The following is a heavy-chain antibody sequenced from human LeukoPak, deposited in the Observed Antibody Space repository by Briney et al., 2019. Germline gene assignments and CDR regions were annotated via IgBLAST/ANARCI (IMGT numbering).Heavy chain of an antibody. CDR1: GFTFSSYG. V-gene: IGHV3-33*01. CDR2: IWYDGSNK. CDR3: ARNFDF. J-gene: IGHJ5*01. Sequence: PGKSLRLSCAASGFTFSSYGMHWVRQAPGKGLEWVAVIWYDGSNKYYADSVKGRFTISRDNSKNTLYLHFNSLRTEDTAVYYCARNFDFWGQGTLVTVSS.